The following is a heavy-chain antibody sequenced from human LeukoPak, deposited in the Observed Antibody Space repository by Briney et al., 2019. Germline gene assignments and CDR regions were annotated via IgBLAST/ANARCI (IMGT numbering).Heavy chain of an antibody. Sequence: PGGSLRLSCAASGFTFSSYSMNWVRQAPGKGLEWVSSISGSSSYIYYADSVKGRFTISRHNAKNSLYLQMNSLRAEDTAVYCCGRVGPGGDDAFDIWGQGTMVTVSS. D-gene: IGHD1-26*01. CDR2: ISGSSSYI. CDR3: GRVGPGGDDAFDI. V-gene: IGHV3-21*01. J-gene: IGHJ3*02. CDR1: GFTFSSYS.